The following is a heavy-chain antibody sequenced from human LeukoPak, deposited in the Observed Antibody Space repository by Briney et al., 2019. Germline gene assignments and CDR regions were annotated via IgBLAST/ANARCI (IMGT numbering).Heavy chain of an antibody. CDR2: ISGSGGST. J-gene: IGHJ4*02. Sequence: GGSLRLSCTASGFTFSGAWMTWVRQAPGKGLEWVSAISGSGGSTYYADSVKGRFTISRDNSKNTLFLHMNSLRAEDTAVYSCAKGYYGSGSYGWFDYWGQGTLVTVSS. CDR1: GFTFSGAW. V-gene: IGHV3-23*01. D-gene: IGHD3-10*01. CDR3: AKGYYGSGSYGWFDY.